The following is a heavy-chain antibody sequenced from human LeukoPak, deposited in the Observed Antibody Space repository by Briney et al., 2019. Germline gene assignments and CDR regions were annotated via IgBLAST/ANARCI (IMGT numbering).Heavy chain of an antibody. CDR3: AKGGYSSGWRNYFDY. D-gene: IGHD6-19*01. CDR2: ISATGGST. J-gene: IGHJ4*02. V-gene: IGHV3-23*01. Sequence: GGSLRLSCAASGFTFSSYGITWVRQAPGKGLEWVSTISATGGSTYYADSVKGRFTISRDNSKDTLYLKMNSLRDEDTAVYYCAKGGYSSGWRNYFDYWGQGTLVTVSS. CDR1: GFTFSSYG.